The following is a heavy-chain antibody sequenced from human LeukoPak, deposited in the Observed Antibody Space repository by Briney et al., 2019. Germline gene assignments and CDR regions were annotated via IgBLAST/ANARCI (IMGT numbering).Heavy chain of an antibody. CDR3: ARGHLHFDY. CDR2: ISYDGSNK. V-gene: IGHV3-30*04. CDR1: GFTFSSYA. Sequence: GGSLRLSCAASGFTFSSYAMHWVRQAPGKGLEWVAVISYDGSNKYYADSVKGRFTISRVNSKNTLYLQMNSLRAEDTAVYYCARGHLHFDYWGQGTLVTVSS. J-gene: IGHJ4*02.